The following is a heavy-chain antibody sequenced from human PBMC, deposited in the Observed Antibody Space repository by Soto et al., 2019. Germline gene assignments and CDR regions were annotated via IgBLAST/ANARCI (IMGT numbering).Heavy chain of an antibody. D-gene: IGHD6-13*01. J-gene: IGHJ6*02. V-gene: IGHV4-34*01. CDR3: AREQHATFYYYYYGMDV. CDR2: INHSGST. CDR1: GGSFSGYY. Sequence: SETLSLTCAVHGGSFSGYYWSWIRQPPGKGLEWIGEINHSGSTNYNPSLKSRVTISVDTSKNQFSLKPSSVTAADTAVYYCAREQHATFYYYYYGMDVWGQGTTVTVSS.